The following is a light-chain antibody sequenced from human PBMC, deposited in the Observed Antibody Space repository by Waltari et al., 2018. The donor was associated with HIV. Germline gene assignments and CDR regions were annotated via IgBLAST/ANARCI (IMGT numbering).Light chain of an antibody. CDR1: SSDVGSYSY. CDR2: AVN. Sequence: QSALTQPASVSGSPGQSITISCTGSSSDVGSYSYVSWYQQHPGKAPKLIIYAVNYRPSGVSNRFSGSKSGNTASLTISGLQAEDEADYYCNSYTSISTWVLGGGTKLTVL. V-gene: IGLV2-14*01. J-gene: IGLJ3*02. CDR3: NSYTSISTWV.